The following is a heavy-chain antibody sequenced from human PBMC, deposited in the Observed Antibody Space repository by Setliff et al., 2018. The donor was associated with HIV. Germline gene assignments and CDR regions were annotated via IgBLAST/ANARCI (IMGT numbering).Heavy chain of an antibody. CDR3: AKMDVVVIPAAIRY. CDR1: GFTFSSYG. D-gene: IGHD2-2*01. V-gene: IGHV3-23*01. CDR2: ISNSGGNT. J-gene: IGHJ4*02. Sequence: PGGSLRLSCAASGFTFSSYGMHWVRQVPGKGLEWVASISNSGGNTHYADSVKGRFTIFRDNSKNTLYLQMNSLRAEDTAVYYCAKMDVVVIPAAIRYWGQGTLVTVSS.